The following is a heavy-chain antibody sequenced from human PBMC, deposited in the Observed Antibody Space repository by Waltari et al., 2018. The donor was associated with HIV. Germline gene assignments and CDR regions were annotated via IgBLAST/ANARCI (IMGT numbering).Heavy chain of an antibody. V-gene: IGHV3-30*01. CDR1: GFTFSSYA. CDR3: ARWNLWSLDY. J-gene: IGHJ4*02. Sequence: QVQLVESGGGVVQPGRSLRLSCAASGFTFSSYAMHWVRQAPGKGLEWVAVISYDGSNKYYADSVKGRFTISRDNSKNTLYLQMNSLRAEDTAVYYCARWNLWSLDYWGQGTLVTVSS. D-gene: IGHD3-10*01. CDR2: ISYDGSNK.